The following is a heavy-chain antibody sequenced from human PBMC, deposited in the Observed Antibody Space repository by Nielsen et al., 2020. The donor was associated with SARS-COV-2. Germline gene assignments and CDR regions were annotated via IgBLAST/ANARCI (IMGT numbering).Heavy chain of an antibody. CDR3: ARGRDYAMDV. Sequence: GGSLRLSCAVSGFTFSTCSNCAMDWVRQAPGKGLEWVAFLSFEGTKEFYTDSVQGRFIISRDNSKNTLNLQMSSLRPEDSAVYYCARGRDYAMDVWGQGTTVIVSS. CDR1: GFTFSTCSNCA. V-gene: IGHV3-30-3*01. J-gene: IGHJ6*02. D-gene: IGHD5-24*01. CDR2: LSFEGTKE.